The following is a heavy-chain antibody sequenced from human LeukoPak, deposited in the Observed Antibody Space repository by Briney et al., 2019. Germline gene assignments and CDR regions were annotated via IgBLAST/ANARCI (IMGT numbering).Heavy chain of an antibody. Sequence: GGSLRLSCAPSGFTFRRYWMSWVRQAPGKGLEWIGRIKSKTEGETTNYAEPVRGRFTISRDDSKSAVYLQMNSLKIEDTAVYYCTTDLGTYYHGSQRLIPIDYWGQGTLVTVSS. V-gene: IGHV3-15*01. CDR1: GFTFRRYW. D-gene: IGHD3-10*01. CDR2: IKSKTEGETT. J-gene: IGHJ4*02. CDR3: TTDLGTYYHGSQRLIPIDY.